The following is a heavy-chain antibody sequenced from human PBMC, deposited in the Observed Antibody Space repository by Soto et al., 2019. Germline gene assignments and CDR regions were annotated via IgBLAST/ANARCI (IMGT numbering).Heavy chain of an antibody. CDR1: GYTFTSYG. V-gene: IGHV1-18*01. J-gene: IGHJ5*02. Sequence: ASVKVSCKASGYTFTSYGISWVRQAPGQGLEWMGWISAYNGNTNYAQKLQGRVTMTTDTSTSTAYMELRSLRSDDTAVYYCARDARGYSYGPFNWFDPWGQGTLVTVS. CDR3: ARDARGYSYGPFNWFDP. D-gene: IGHD5-18*01. CDR2: ISAYNGNT.